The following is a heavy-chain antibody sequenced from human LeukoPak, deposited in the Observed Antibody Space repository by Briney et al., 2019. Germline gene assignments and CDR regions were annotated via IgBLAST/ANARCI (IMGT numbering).Heavy chain of an antibody. V-gene: IGHV3-23*01. Sequence: GGSLRLSCAASGFTFSSSAMAWVRLAPGRGLEWVSAISSSGAGAHYADSVKGRFTISRDNSKNTLYLQMNSLRAEDTAVYYCAKNYGSRESGSYYSYMDVWGKGTTVTVSS. D-gene: IGHD3-10*01. J-gene: IGHJ6*03. CDR3: AKNYGSRESGSYYSYMDV. CDR2: ISSSGAGA. CDR1: GFTFSSSA.